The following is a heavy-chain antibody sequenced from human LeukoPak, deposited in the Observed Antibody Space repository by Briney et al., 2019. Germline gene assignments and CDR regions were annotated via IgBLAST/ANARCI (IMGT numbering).Heavy chain of an antibody. CDR3: AKDRRPRTNGEADT. Sequence: GTALRLLSATSEFTCRAYAMHSVGQAPGKGLEWVAVISYDGSNEYYGDSVKGRFTISRDNSKNTLYLQMNSLRAEDTAVYYCAKDRRPRTNGEADTWGQGTLVTVSS. D-gene: IGHD2-8*01. CDR2: ISYDGSNE. J-gene: IGHJ5*02. CDR1: EFTCRAYA. V-gene: IGHV3-30*18.